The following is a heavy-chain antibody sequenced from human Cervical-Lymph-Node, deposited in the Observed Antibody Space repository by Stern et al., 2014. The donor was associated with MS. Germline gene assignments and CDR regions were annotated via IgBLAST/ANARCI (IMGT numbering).Heavy chain of an antibody. J-gene: IGHJ4*02. CDR2: ISVSGST. CDR1: GGSINTYI. Sequence: QLQLQESGPGLVKPSETLSLTCTVSGGSINTYIWSWIRQPPGKGLEWIGRISVSGSTNYSPSLKSRVTMSLDTSKNQFSLRLSSVTAADTAVYYCARDLISPTGTSWGQGTLVTVSS. CDR3: ARDLISPTGTS. D-gene: IGHD1-1*01. V-gene: IGHV4-4*07.